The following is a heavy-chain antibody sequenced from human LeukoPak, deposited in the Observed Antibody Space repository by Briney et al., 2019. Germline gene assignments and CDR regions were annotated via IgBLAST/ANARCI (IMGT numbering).Heavy chain of an antibody. J-gene: IGHJ4*02. CDR1: GYTFTSYH. Sequence: GASVKVSCKASGYTFTSYHINWVRQATGQGLEWMGWMNPNSGNTGYAQKFQGRVTITRHTSISTAYMELSSLRSEDTAVYYCARRSGGSGTTLGYWGQGTLVTVSS. CDR2: MNPNSGNT. V-gene: IGHV1-8*03. D-gene: IGHD1-1*01. CDR3: ARRSGGSGTTLGY.